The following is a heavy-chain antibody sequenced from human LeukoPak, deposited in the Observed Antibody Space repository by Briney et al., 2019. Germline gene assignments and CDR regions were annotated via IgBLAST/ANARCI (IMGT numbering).Heavy chain of an antibody. CDR3: TREGILAGVDY. CDR2: IKQDGSEK. J-gene: IGHJ4*02. Sequence: GSLRLSCAASGFTFTSFWMSWVRLAPGKGLEWVANIKQDGSEKNYVDSVKGRFTISRDNAKNSMSLQMNSLRAEDTAVYYCTREGILAGVDYWGQGILVTVSS. V-gene: IGHV3-7*01. D-gene: IGHD6-13*01. CDR1: GFTFTSFW.